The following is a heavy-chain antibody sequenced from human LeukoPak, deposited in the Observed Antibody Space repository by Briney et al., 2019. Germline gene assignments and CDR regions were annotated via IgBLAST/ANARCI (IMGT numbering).Heavy chain of an antibody. D-gene: IGHD1-26*01. Sequence: SETLSLTCTVSGGSISSYYWSWIRQPPGKGLEWIGYIYYTGSTNYNPSLKSRVTISVDTSKNQFSLKLSSVTAADTAVYYCTRGARYFDYWGQGTLVTVSS. V-gene: IGHV4-59*01. CDR3: TRGARYFDY. CDR1: GGSISSYY. CDR2: IYYTGST. J-gene: IGHJ4*02.